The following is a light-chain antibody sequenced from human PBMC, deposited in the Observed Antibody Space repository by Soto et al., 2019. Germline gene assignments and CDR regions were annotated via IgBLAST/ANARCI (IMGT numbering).Light chain of an antibody. V-gene: IGKV3-11*01. J-gene: IGKJ4*01. Sequence: IVLTQSPGSLSLSPGETATLTCRASQDITTYLAWYQQKPGQAPRLFIYDTFNRASSAPDRFSGSGSGTVFTLTITNVAPEDSAVYFCQQRSSWPITFGGGTKVDIK. CDR3: QQRSSWPIT. CDR2: DTF. CDR1: QDITTY.